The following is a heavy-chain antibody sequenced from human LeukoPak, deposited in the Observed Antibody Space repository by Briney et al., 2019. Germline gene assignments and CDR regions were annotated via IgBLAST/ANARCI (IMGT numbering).Heavy chain of an antibody. V-gene: IGHV3-53*01. J-gene: IGHJ4*02. D-gene: IGHD3-10*01. Sequence: GGSLRLSCVASGFTISSNYMNWVRQAPGKGLDWVSVISDGGSTYYADSVRGRFTVSRDNSKNTLSLQMNSLRVEDTAVYYCARGVFNWGQGTLVTVSS. CDR3: ARGVFN. CDR2: ISDGGST. CDR1: GFTISSNY.